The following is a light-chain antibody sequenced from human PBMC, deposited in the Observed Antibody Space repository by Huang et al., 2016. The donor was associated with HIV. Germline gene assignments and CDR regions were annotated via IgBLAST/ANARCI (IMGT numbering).Light chain of an antibody. V-gene: IGKV2-30*01. CDR1: QSLIYSDGNTN. CDR2: KIS. J-gene: IGKJ5*01. CDR3: MQGTHWPPIT. Sequence: DVVLTQSPLSLPVTLGQPASISCWSSQSLIYSDGNTNLSWFQQRPGQSPRRLIYKISNRYSGVPDRFSGSGSGSDFTLKISKVEAEDVAVYYCMQGTHWPPITFGQGTRLEI.